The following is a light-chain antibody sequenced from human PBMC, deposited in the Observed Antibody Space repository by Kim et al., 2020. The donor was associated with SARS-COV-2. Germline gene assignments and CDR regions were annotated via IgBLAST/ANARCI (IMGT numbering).Light chain of an antibody. CDR3: QAWDSFTAV. Sequence: YELTQPPSVSVSPGQTASITCSGDKLGDKLASWYQQKAGQSPVLVMYQNSKRYSGIPGRFSGSNSGNTATLTISGTQAMDEADYYCQAWDSFTAVFGGG. CDR1: KLGDKL. CDR2: QNS. V-gene: IGLV3-1*01. J-gene: IGLJ3*02.